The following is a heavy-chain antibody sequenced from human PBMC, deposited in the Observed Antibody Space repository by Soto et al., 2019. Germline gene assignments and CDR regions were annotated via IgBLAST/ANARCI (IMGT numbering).Heavy chain of an antibody. J-gene: IGHJ5*02. V-gene: IGHV4-59*01. D-gene: IGHD6-19*01. Sequence: SETLSLTCTVSGASISSYYWGWIRQPPGKGLEWIAYIYYSGTTNYNPSLQSRATISLDMSKNQFSLDLRSVTAADTAMYYCARGNREAVWWFGPSGQGTLVTVSS. CDR3: ARGNREAVWWFGP. CDR1: GASISSYY. CDR2: IYYSGTT.